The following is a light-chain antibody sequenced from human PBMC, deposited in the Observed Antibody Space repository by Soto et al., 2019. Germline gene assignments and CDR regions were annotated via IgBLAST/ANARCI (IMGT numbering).Light chain of an antibody. V-gene: IGKV1-39*01. CDR2: AAS. J-gene: IGKJ1*01. CDR3: QQTYSTPT. CDR1: QSITSY. Sequence: DIQMTQSPSSLSASVGDRVTITCRASQSITSYLNWYQHKPGKAPKLLIYAASSLQSGVPSRFSGSGSGTDFTLTINSLQPEDFATYYCQQTYSTPTFGQGTKVEIK.